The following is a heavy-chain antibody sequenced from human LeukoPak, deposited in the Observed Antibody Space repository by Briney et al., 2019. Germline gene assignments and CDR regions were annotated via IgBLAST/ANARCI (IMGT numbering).Heavy chain of an antibody. CDR2: ISGSGGST. CDR1: GFTFSSYA. D-gene: IGHD3-10*01. Sequence: PGGSLRLSCAASGFTFSSYAMSWVRQAPGKGLEWVSAISGSGGSTYYADSVKGRFTISRDNSKNTLYLQMNSLRAEDTAVYYCAKDRLLWFGESPRAFDYWGQGTLVTVSS. CDR3: AKDRLLWFGESPRAFDY. J-gene: IGHJ4*02. V-gene: IGHV3-23*01.